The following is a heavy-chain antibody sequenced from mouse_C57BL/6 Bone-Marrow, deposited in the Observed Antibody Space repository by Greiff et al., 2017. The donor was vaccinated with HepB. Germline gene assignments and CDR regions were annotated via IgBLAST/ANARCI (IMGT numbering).Heavy chain of an antibody. V-gene: IGHV1-69*01. D-gene: IGHD1-1*01. Sequence: QVQLQQPGAELVMPGASVKLSCKASGYTFTSYWMHWVKQRPGQGLEWIGEIDPSDSYTNYNQKFKGKSTLTVDKSSSTAYMQLSSRTSEDSAVYYCARRFDYYGSSYPDYWGQGTTLTVSS. CDR3: ARRFDYYGSSYPDY. CDR1: GYTFTSYW. CDR2: IDPSDSYT. J-gene: IGHJ2*01.